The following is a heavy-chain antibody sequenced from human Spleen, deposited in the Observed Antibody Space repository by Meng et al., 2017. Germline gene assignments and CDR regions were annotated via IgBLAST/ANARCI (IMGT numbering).Heavy chain of an antibody. Sequence: VQLWQAWAEVKKPGASVKVSCKASGYTFTGYYMHWVRQAPGQGLEWMGRINPISDDTHYAQKFHDRVTMTSDTSISTAYMELSRLRSDDTAVYYCVRDEDISAAGYLFGDYWGQGTLVTVSS. CDR3: VRDEDISAAGYLFGDY. CDR1: GYTFTGYY. V-gene: IGHV1-2*06. CDR2: INPISDDT. D-gene: IGHD6-13*01. J-gene: IGHJ4*02.